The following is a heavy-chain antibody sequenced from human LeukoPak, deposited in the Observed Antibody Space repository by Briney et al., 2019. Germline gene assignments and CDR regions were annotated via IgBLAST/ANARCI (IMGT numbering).Heavy chain of an antibody. CDR2: ISWDGGST. J-gene: IGHJ4*02. CDR1: GFTFDDYT. V-gene: IGHV3-43*01. CDR3: AKDWGSESPYYFDY. Sequence: PGGSLRLSCAASGFTFDDYTMHWVRQAPGKGLEWVSLISWDGGSTYYADSVKGRFTISRDNSKNSLYLQMNSLRTEDTALYYCAKDWGSESPYYFDYWSQGTLVTVSS. D-gene: IGHD3-16*01.